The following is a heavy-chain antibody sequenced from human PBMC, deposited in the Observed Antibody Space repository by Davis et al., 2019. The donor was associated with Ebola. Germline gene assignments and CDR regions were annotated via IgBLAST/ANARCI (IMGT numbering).Heavy chain of an antibody. CDR3: ARGGYCSSTSCYTGTPYYYGMDV. D-gene: IGHD2-2*02. CDR2: IYHSGST. CDR1: GGSISSSSYY. J-gene: IGHJ6*02. V-gene: IGHV4-39*07. Sequence: SETLSLTCTVSGGSISSSSYYWGWVRQPPGKGLEWIGEIYHSGSTNYNPSLKSRVTISVDKSKNQFSLKLSSVTAADTAVYYCARGGYCSSTSCYTGTPYYYGMDVWGQGTTVTVSS.